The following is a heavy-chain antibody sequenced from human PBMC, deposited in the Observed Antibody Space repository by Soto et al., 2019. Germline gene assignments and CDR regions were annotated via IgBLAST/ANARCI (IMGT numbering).Heavy chain of an antibody. CDR3: ARGDYHFTYYYYGLDV. Sequence: GGSLRLSCAASGFTFSRYWMSWVRQAPGKGLEWVANIKQDVFEKYYVDSVKERFTISRDNAKNSLYLQMNSLRADDTAVYYCARGDYHFTYYYYGLDVWGLGTKVTVSS. CDR2: IKQDVFEK. J-gene: IGHJ6*02. V-gene: IGHV3-7*04. D-gene: IGHD3-16*01. CDR1: GFTFSRYW.